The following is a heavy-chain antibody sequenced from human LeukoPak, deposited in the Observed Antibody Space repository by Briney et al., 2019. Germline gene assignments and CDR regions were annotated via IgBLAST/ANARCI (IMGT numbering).Heavy chain of an antibody. CDR1: GGSISSYY. CDR2: IYTSGST. CDR3: ARDGGPPLVRGVISAFDI. Sequence: PSETLSLTFTVSGGSISSYYLSWIRQPAWKGLEWIGRIYTSGSTNYNPSLKSRVTMSVDTSKNQFSMKLSSVTAADRAVYYCARDGGPPLVRGVISAFDIWGQGTMVTVSS. J-gene: IGHJ3*02. D-gene: IGHD3-10*01. V-gene: IGHV4-4*07.